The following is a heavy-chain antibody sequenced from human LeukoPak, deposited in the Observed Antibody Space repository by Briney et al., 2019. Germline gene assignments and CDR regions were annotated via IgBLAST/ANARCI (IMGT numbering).Heavy chain of an antibody. Sequence: SETLSLTCAVSGYYWGWIRQPPGKGLEWIGSMYHDGRTYYNPSLKSRVTISVDTSKKQFSLRLSSVTAADTAVYYCAARFTVTANYFDLWDQGTLVTVSS. J-gene: IGHJ4*02. CDR3: AARFTVTANYFDL. D-gene: IGHD4-17*01. CDR2: MYHDGRT. V-gene: IGHV4-38-2*01. CDR1: GYY.